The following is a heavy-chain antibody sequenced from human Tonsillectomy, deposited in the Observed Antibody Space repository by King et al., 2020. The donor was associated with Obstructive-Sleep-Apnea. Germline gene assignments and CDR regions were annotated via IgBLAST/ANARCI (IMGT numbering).Heavy chain of an antibody. V-gene: IGHV3-23*04. D-gene: IGHD6-13*01. CDR1: GFSFSSYV. Sequence: VQLVESGGDLIQPGGSLRLSCAASGFSFSSYVMSWVRQAPGKGLEWVSSIGTSSSFTYYADSAKGRFTISRDNSKNTLYLQMNNLRVDDTAVYFCVKDPPKRYSSNWSWQLERRSSWGQGSSVTVSS. J-gene: IGHJ5*02. CDR3: VKDPPKRYSSNWSWQLERRSS. CDR2: IGTSSSFT.